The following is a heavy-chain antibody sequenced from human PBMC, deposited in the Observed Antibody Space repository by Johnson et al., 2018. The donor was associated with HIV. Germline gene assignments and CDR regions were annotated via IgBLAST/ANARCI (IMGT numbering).Heavy chain of an antibody. V-gene: IGHV3-66*02. D-gene: IGHD1-1*01. CDR3: TTGAFHAYDM. Sequence: VQLVESGGGLVQPGGSLRLSCAASGFTVSSNYMTWVRQAPGKGLEWVSILYSGGSTYYADSVKGRFSISRDNSKNTLFLQLNSLRAEDTAVYYCTTGAFHAYDMWGQGTMVTVSS. CDR2: LYSGGST. J-gene: IGHJ3*02. CDR1: GFTVSSNY.